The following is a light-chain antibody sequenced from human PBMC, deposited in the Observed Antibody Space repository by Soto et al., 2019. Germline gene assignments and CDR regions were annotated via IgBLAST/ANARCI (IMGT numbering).Light chain of an antibody. CDR3: QHYNSYPWT. J-gene: IGKJ1*01. CDR1: QSIYTW. CDR2: DAS. Sequence: DIQMTQSPSTLSASVGDRVIITCRASQSIYTWLAWYQQKPGKAPDLLISDASNLEGGVPSRFSGSGSGTKFTLTISSLQPDDFATYFCQHYNSYPWTFGQGTKVEIK. V-gene: IGKV1-5*01.